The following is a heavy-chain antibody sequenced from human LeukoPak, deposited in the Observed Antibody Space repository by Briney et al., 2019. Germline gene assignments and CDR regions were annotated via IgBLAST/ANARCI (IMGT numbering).Heavy chain of an antibody. CDR1: GFTFSTYC. CDR3: SRNRSNSWAFYS. J-gene: IGHJ4*02. Sequence: PGGSLRLSCAASGFTFSTYCMHWVRQAPGKGLLWVSRINSDGSSSSYADSVKGRFTISRDNAKNTLYLQMNSLRVEDTAVYYWSRNRSNSWAFYSWGQGTLVTVSS. V-gene: IGHV3-74*01. CDR2: INSDGSSS. D-gene: IGHD6-13*01.